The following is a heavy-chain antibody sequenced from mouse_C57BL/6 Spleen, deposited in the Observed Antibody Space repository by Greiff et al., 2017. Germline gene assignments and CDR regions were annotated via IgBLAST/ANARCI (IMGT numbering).Heavy chain of an antibody. D-gene: IGHD1-1*01. CDR1: GYAFSSYW. J-gene: IGHJ1*03. CDR2: IYPGDGDT. CDR3: ARGRITPGYFDV. V-gene: IGHV1-80*01. Sequence: QVQLQQSGAELVKPGASVKISCKASGYAFSSYWMNWVKQRPGKGLEWIGQIYPGDGDTNYNGKFKGKATLTADKSSSTAYMQLSSLTSEDSAVYFCARGRITPGYFDVWGTGTTVTVSS.